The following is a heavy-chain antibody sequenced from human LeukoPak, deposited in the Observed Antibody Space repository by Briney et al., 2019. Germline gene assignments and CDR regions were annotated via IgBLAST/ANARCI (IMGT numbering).Heavy chain of an antibody. J-gene: IGHJ4*02. CDR2: FDPEDGET. V-gene: IGHV1-24*01. D-gene: IGHD2-2*01. CDR3: ARGGAYCSSTSCYGPLDY. CDR1: GYTLTELS. Sequence: ASVKVSCKVSGYTLTELSMHWVRQAPGKGLEWMGGFDPEDGETIYAQKFQGRVTMTEDTSTSTAYMELRSLRSDDTAVYYCARGGAYCSSTSCYGPLDYWGQGTLVTVSS.